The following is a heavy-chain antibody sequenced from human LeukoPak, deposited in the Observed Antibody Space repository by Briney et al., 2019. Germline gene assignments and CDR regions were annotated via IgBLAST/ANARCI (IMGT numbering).Heavy chain of an antibody. CDR1: GYTFTNYF. Sequence: ASVKVSCKASGYTFTNYFMHWVRQAPGQGLEWMGIISPTGGSTSYAQKFQGRVTMTRDTSTSTVYMELSSLSSEDTAVYYCARAVYSSGCHDWGQGTLVTVSS. J-gene: IGHJ4*02. D-gene: IGHD6-25*01. V-gene: IGHV1-46*01. CDR3: ARAVYSSGCHD. CDR2: ISPTGGST.